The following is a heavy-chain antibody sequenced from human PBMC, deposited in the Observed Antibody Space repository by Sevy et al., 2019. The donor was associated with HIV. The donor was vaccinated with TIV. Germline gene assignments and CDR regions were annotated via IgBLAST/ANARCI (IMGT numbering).Heavy chain of an antibody. Sequence: GGSLRLSCAASGFSFRSYWMTWVRQAPGKGLEWVASIYQDGSEKYYMDSVKGRFTVSRDNAKNSLFLRMNSLRVEDTAVYYCAREGSYGDYMLSYYYGMDVWGQGTTVTVSS. D-gene: IGHD4-17*01. CDR3: AREGSYGDYMLSYYYGMDV. CDR2: IYQDGSEK. J-gene: IGHJ6*02. CDR1: GFSFRSYW. V-gene: IGHV3-7*01.